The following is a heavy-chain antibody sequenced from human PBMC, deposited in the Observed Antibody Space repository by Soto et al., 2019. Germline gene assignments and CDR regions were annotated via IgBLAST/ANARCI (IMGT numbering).Heavy chain of an antibody. J-gene: IGHJ5*02. V-gene: IGHV1-69*05. CDR1: GGTFSSYA. CDR2: IIPIFGTA. CDR3: XXXXXXXXXXXEFDP. Sequence: QVQLVQSGAEVKKPGSSVKVSCKASGGTFSSYAISWVRXAXGQGLEWMGGIIPIFGTANYAQKFQGRVTIXXXXXXXXXXXXXXXXXXXXXXXXXXXXXXXXXXXXXEFDPWGQGTLVTVSS.